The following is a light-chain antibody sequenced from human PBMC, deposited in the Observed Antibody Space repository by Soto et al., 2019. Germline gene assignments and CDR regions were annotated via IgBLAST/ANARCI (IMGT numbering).Light chain of an antibody. V-gene: IGKV1-5*01. CDR2: DAS. Sequence: DIQMTQSPSTPSASVGDRVTITCRASQSITTWLAWYQQKPGKAPKLLIYDASTLERGVPSRFSGSGSGTEFTLPISILQPDDFATYCCQQCHSWSWTFCQGNKVEIK. J-gene: IGKJ1*01. CDR3: QQCHSWSWT. CDR1: QSITTW.